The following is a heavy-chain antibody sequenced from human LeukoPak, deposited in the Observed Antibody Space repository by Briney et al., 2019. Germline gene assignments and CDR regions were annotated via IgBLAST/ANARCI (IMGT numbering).Heavy chain of an antibody. CDR3: ARDLRAIVVTAGPDY. D-gene: IGHD4-23*01. CDR1: GFTFSHFA. CDR2: ISEDAGSNK. V-gene: IGHV3-30-3*01. J-gene: IGHJ4*02. Sequence: GGSLRLSCSASGFTFSHFAIHWVRQAPGKGLEWVAFISEDAGSNKFYADSVKGRFTISRDNSRDTLYLQVNSLRAEDTAVYYCARDLRAIVVTAGPDYWGQGTLVTVSS.